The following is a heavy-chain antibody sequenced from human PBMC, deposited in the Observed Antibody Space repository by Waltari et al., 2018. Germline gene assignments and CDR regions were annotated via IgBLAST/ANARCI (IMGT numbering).Heavy chain of an antibody. CDR2: IIPIFGTA. J-gene: IGHJ6*03. Sequence: QVQLVQSGAEVKKPGSSVKVSCKASGGTFSSYAISWVRPAPGQGREWMGGIIPIFGTAKYAQKCQGRVTITAEKSTSTAYMELSSLRSEDTAVYYCASQSTGYYGAIYYYYYMDVWGKGTTVTVSS. V-gene: IGHV1-69*14. CDR1: GGTFSSYA. D-gene: IGHD3-9*01. CDR3: ASQSTGYYGAIYYYYYMDV.